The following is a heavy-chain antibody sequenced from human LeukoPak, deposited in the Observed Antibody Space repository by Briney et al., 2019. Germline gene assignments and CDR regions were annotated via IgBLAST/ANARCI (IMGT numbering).Heavy chain of an antibody. V-gene: IGHV3-7*01. D-gene: IGHD3-10*01. CDR2: IKQGGSEK. CDR3: ARAADYFHAFDI. J-gene: IGHJ3*02. CDR1: GFTFSSYW. Sequence: GGSLRLSCEASGFTFSSYWMSWVRQAPGKGLEWVANIKQGGSEKKYLDSVKGRFTISRDNAKNSMYLQMNSLRAEDTAVYYCARAADYFHAFDIWGQGTMVTVSS.